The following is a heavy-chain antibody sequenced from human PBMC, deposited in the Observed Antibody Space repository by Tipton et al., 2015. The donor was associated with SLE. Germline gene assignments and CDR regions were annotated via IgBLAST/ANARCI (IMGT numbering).Heavy chain of an antibody. CDR3: GRGRTDAWELVGY. Sequence: TLSLTCTVSGVSVSSGGYYWTWVRQPPGKGLEWIGEINQAIGTNYNPALKSRVTISMDTSKTQFSLKLNSVTATDTAVYYCGRGRTDAWELVGYWGQGTLVTVPS. J-gene: IGHJ4*02. V-gene: IGHV4-61*08. D-gene: IGHD4-23*01. CDR2: INQAIGT. CDR1: GVSVSSGGYY.